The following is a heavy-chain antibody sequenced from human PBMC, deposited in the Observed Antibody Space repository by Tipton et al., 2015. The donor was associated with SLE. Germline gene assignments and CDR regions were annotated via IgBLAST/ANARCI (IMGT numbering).Heavy chain of an antibody. CDR1: GFTFSSYA. CDR3: AKGPLFDY. J-gene: IGHJ4*02. Sequence: SLRLSCAASGFTFSSYAMLWVRQAPGKGLEWVSGISWNSGIIGYADSVKGRFTISRDNAKNSLYLQMNSLRAEDTALYYCAKGPLFDYWGQGTLVTVSS. V-gene: IGHV3-9*01. CDR2: ISWNSGII.